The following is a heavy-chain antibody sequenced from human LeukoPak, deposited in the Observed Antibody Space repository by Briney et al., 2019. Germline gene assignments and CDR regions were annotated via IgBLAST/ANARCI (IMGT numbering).Heavy chain of an antibody. CDR3: AKEIYGDSTGGRFQH. D-gene: IGHD4-17*01. CDR1: EFTFSMYA. Sequence: GGSLRLSCAASEFTFSMYAMSWVRQAPGKGLEWVAGISGSGGYIEYADAVKGRFTGSRDNAKNTVYLRMSSLGDEDTAVYYCAKEIYGDSTGGRFQHWGQGTLVTVSS. CDR2: ISGSGGYI. J-gene: IGHJ1*01. V-gene: IGHV3-23*01.